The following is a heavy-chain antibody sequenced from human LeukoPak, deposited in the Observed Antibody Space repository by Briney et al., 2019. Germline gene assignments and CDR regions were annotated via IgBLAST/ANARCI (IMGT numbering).Heavy chain of an antibody. D-gene: IGHD5-24*01. CDR1: GYTFTGYY. V-gene: IGHV1-2*06. CDR3: AREEMATTLDY. J-gene: IGHJ4*02. Sequence: ASVKVSCKXSGYTFTGYYMHWVRQAPGQGLEWMGRINPNSGGTNYAQKFQGRVTMTRDTSISTAYMELSRLRSDDTAVYYCAREEMATTLDYWGQGTLVTVSS. CDR2: INPNSGGT.